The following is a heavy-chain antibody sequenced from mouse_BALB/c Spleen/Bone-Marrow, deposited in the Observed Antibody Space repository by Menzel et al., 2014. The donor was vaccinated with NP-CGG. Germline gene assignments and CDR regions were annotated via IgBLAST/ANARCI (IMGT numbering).Heavy chain of an antibody. V-gene: IGHV5-9-4*01. CDR3: ARDRGYFDY. CDR1: GFTFSSYA. Sequence: EVKLMESGGGSVKPGGSLKLSCAASGFTFSSYAMSWVRQSPEKRLEWVAEISSGGSYTYYPDTVTGRFTISRDNAKNTLYLEMSSLRSEDTAMYYCARDRGYFDYWGQGTTLTVSS. CDR2: ISSGGSYT. J-gene: IGHJ2*01. D-gene: IGHD3-1*01.